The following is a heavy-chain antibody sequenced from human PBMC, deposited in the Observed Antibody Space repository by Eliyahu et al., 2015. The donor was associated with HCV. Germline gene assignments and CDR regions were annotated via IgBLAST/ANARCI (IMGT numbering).Heavy chain of an antibody. V-gene: IGHV4-39*01. J-gene: IGHJ3*02. D-gene: IGHD5-18*01. CDR1: GGSISXSSYY. CDR2: IYYSWST. CDR3: ARPRPRGYSYGRDAFDI. Sequence: QLQLQESGPGLVKPSETLSLTCTVSGGSISXSSYYWDWIRQPPGKGLEWIGSIYYSWSTYYNPSLKSRVTISVDTSKNQFSLKLSSVTAADTAVYYCARPRPRGYSYGRDAFDIWGQGTMVTVSS.